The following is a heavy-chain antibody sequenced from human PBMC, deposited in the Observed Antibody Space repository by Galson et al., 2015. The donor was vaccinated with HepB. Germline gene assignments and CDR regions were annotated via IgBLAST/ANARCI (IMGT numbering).Heavy chain of an antibody. J-gene: IGHJ6*02. CDR2: ITGNERTS. Sequence: SLRLSCAASGFTFSSYAMSWVRQAPGKGLEWVSTITGNERTSYYADAVKGRFTISRDKSKNTLYLQMSSLRAEDTAAYFCAKDQAKGRELGFLARARKYYYGMDVWGQGTTVTVSS. D-gene: IGHD3-3*02. CDR3: AKDQAKGRELGFLARARKYYYGMDV. V-gene: IGHV3-23*01. CDR1: GFTFSSYA.